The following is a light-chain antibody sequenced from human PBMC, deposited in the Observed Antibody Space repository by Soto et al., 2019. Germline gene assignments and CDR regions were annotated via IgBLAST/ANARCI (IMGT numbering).Light chain of an antibody. CDR1: RDVGSD. V-gene: IGKV1-6*01. Sequence: TQMTQSPLSLAASVGEKIIITCGAGRDVGSDVSWYQQKPGKAPKLLIYPASNLHTGVPSRFSGRRSGTEFTLTISSLQPEDFASYYCLQDYGASWTFGQGTKVDIK. CDR3: LQDYGASWT. J-gene: IGKJ1*01. CDR2: PAS.